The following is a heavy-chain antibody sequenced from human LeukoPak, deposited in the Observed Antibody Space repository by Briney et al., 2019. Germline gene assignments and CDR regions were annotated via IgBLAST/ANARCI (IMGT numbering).Heavy chain of an antibody. CDR1: GFTFSSYA. CDR3: AKIPRYYYGSGTGGGYFDY. V-gene: IGHV3-23*01. CDR2: ISGSGGST. Sequence: GGSLRLSCAASGFTFSSYAMSWVRQAPGKGLEWVSAISGSGGSTYYADSVKGRFTISRDNSKNTLYLQMNSLRAEDTAVYCCAKIPRYYYGSGTGGGYFDYWGQGTLVTVSS. J-gene: IGHJ4*02. D-gene: IGHD3-10*01.